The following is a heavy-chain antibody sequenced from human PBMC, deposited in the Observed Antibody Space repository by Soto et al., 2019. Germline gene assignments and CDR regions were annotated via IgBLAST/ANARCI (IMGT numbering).Heavy chain of an antibody. V-gene: IGHV4-31*03. CDR3: ARAESYYYDSSPGAFDI. D-gene: IGHD3-22*01. J-gene: IGHJ3*02. CDR1: GGSISSGGYY. CDR2: IYYSGST. Sequence: SETLSLTCTVSGGSISSGGYYWSWIRQHPGKGLEWIGYIYYSGSTYYNPSLKSRVTISVDTSKNQFSLKLSSVTAADTAVYYCARAESYYYDSSPGAFDIWGQGTMVTVSS.